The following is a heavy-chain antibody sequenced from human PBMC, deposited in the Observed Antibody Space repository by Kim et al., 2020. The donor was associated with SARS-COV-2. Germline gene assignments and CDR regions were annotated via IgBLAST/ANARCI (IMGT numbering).Heavy chain of an antibody. Sequence: GGSLRLSCAASGFTFSSYAMHWVRQAPGKGLEWVAVISYDGSNKYYADSVKGRFTISRDNSKNTLYLQMNSLRAEDTAVYYCASHDILTGWTYYYYYGM. V-gene: IGHV3-30*04. CDR3: ASHDILTGWTYYYYYGM. CDR1: GFTFSSYA. D-gene: IGHD3-9*01. CDR2: ISYDGSNK. J-gene: IGHJ6*01.